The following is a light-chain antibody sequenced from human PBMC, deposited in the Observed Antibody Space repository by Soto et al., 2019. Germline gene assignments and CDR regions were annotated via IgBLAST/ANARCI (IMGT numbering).Light chain of an antibody. CDR3: QKYNSAPQT. V-gene: IGKV1-27*01. CDR1: QDISHY. CDR2: AAS. Sequence: DIQMTQSPSSLSASVGDRVTITCRASQDISHYLSWYQQKPEKVPKLLIYAASTLQSGVPSRFSGSGSGTDFTLTISSLQPEDFATYYCQKYNSAPQTFGQGTKVEIK. J-gene: IGKJ1*01.